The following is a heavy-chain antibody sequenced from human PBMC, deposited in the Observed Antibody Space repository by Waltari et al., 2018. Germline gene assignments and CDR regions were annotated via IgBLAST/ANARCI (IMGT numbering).Heavy chain of an antibody. D-gene: IGHD2-15*01. CDR3: VKDNSHGGKFLDS. CDR2: ISFDGKET. J-gene: IGHJ4*02. V-gene: IGHV3-30*18. Sequence: QVRLIESGGGAVQPGGSLRLSCFASGFTFSQSGMHWVRQAPGKGLEWLTLISFDGKETYYGDSAEGRFTISRDNSRDTLYLQLDNLRVEDTAEYYCVKDNSHGGKFLDSWGPGAQVIVFS. CDR1: GFTFSQSG.